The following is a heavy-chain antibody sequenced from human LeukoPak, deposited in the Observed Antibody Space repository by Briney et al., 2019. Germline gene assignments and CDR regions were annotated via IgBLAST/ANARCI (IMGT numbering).Heavy chain of an antibody. V-gene: IGHV3-30*03. CDR3: AREFGHNRWYFDY. CDR1: GFTFRTYS. D-gene: IGHD5-24*01. J-gene: IGHJ4*02. Sequence: GGSLRLSCAASGFTFRTYSIHWVRQAPGKGLEWVTVVSADGRTQLYSDSVKGRFTVSRDNSLNTLHLQMNSLRTEDTAVYYCAREFGHNRWYFDYWGQGALVTVSS. CDR2: VSADGRTQ.